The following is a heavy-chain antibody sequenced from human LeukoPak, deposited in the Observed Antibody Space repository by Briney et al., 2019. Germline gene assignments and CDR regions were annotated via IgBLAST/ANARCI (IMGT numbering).Heavy chain of an antibody. CDR1: GGSFSGYY. J-gene: IGHJ4*02. Sequence: NPSETLSLTCAVYGGSFSGYYWSWIRQPPGKGLEWFGEINHSGSTNYNPSLKSRVTISVDTSKNQFSLKLSSVTAADTAVYYCARRHSWIVGATTYDYWGQGTLVTVSS. V-gene: IGHV4-34*01. CDR3: ARRHSWIVGATTYDY. D-gene: IGHD1-26*01. CDR2: INHSGST.